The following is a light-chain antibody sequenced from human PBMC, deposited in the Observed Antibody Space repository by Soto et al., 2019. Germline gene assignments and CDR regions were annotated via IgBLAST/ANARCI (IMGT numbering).Light chain of an antibody. J-gene: IGKJ5*01. Sequence: EIVLTQSPGTLSLSPGERATLSCRASQSVSSNYLAWYQQKPGQAPRILIYGASSRATGIPDRFSGTGSETDFTLTISRLEPEDFAVYYCQQYDNSPITFGQGTRLEIK. CDR2: GAS. CDR1: QSVSSNY. V-gene: IGKV3-20*01. CDR3: QQYDNSPIT.